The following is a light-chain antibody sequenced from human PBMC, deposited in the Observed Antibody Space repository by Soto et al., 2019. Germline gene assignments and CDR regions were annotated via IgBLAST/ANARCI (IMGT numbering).Light chain of an antibody. Sequence: SALTQPASVSGSPGQSITISCTGTSSDVGAYNYVSWYQQHPGKAPKLVIYDVSNRPSGVSNRFSGSKSGNTASLTISGLQAEDEADYHCSSYGGSSAPVIFGGGTKVTVL. CDR2: DVS. V-gene: IGLV2-14*03. CDR3: SSYGGSSAPVI. J-gene: IGLJ2*01. CDR1: SSDVGAYNY.